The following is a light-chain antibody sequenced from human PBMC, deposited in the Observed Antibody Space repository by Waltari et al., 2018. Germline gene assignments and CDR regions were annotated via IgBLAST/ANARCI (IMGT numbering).Light chain of an antibody. J-gene: IGLJ2*01. CDR2: DVY. V-gene: IGLV2-14*03. CDR1: SSDVGGYDF. Sequence: QSALTQPASVSGSPGQSITISCTGTSSDVGGYDFVSWYQQYPGKAPKLVIYDVYYRPSVVSDRFSASKSGNTASLTISGLQTEDEADYYCSSYTSISTSVVFGGGTKLTVL. CDR3: SSYTSISTSVV.